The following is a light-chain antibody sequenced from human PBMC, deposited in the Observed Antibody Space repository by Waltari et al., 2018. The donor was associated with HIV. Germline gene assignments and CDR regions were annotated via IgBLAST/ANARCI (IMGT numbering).Light chain of an antibody. V-gene: IGKV4-1*01. J-gene: IGKJ4*01. CDR3: QQSLGLPLT. CDR2: WAS. Sequence: EIVLTQSPESLTVSLGDRATINCKTSQSVFSASSNASSLVLYQQKSGQPPKLLIYWASTRASGIPGRFSGGGSGTNFILTITDLQAEDAALYYCQQSLGLPLTFGGGTRVQIK. CDR1: QSVFSASSNASS.